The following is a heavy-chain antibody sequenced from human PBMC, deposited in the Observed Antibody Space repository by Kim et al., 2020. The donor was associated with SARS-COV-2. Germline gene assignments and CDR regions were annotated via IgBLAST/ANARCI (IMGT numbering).Heavy chain of an antibody. CDR3: AKDSRYSYGYVDY. D-gene: IGHD5-18*01. V-gene: IGHV3-30*02. Sequence: YADSVKGRFTISRDNSKNTLYLQMNSLRAEDTAVYYCAKDSRYSYGYVDYWGQGTLVTVSS. J-gene: IGHJ4*02.